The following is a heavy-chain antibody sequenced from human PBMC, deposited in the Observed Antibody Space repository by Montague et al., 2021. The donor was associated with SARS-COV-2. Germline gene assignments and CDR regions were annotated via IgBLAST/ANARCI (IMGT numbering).Heavy chain of an antibody. CDR1: GDSISTSN. Sequence: SETLSLTCTVSGDSISTSNCAWIRQPPGKGQEWIGYIYYSWSTSYNSSLKIRVTISVDTSKNQISLNLSFVTAAATAVYFCARADRRSHDTILLYYNKGMDLWGQGTTVTVSS. V-gene: IGHV4-59*01. CDR2: IYYSWST. D-gene: IGHD3-16*01. J-gene: IGHJ6*02. CDR3: ARADRRSHDTILLYYNKGMDL.